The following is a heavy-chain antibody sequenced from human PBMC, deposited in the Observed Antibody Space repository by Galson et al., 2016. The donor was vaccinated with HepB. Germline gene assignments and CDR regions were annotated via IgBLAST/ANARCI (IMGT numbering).Heavy chain of an antibody. D-gene: IGHD2-8*02. J-gene: IGHJ3*02. Sequence: SVKVSCKASGGIFRNYHISWVRQAPGQGLEWMGAILPLFGRADYAEKFQGRVTISAEEFTTTAYMEVSRLTSEDTAIYYCARGRLHCTGTERYERSDAQDIWGQGTMVTVSS. CDR3: ARGRLHCTGTERYERSDAQDI. CDR2: ILPLFGRA. CDR1: GGIFRNYH. V-gene: IGHV1-69*13.